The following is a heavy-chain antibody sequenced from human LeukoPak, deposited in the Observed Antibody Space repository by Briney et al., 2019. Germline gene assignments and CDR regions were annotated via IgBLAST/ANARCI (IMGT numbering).Heavy chain of an antibody. CDR1: GGTFSSYA. CDR3: ARGGYYDSSGYSTFDY. V-gene: IGHV1-69*04. CDR2: IITILGIA. D-gene: IGHD3-22*01. J-gene: IGHJ4*02. Sequence: SVKVSCKASGGTFSSYAISWVRQAPGQGLEWMGRIITILGIANYAQRFQGRVTITADKSTSTAYMELSSLRSEDTAVYYCARGGYYDSSGYSTFDYWGQGTLVTVSS.